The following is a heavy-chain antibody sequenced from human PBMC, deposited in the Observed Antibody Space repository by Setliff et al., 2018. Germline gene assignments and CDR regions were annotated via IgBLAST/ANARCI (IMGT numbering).Heavy chain of an antibody. V-gene: IGHV3-30*07. J-gene: IGHJ6*03. CDR3: AKLRYYYDSSGYYYRFDYFYYYMDV. D-gene: IGHD3-22*01. CDR1: GFTFRNYT. CDR2: ISYGEIKK. Sequence: PGGSLRLSCAASGFTFRNYTIHWVRQAPGKGPEWVTIISYGEIKKHYADSMKGRFTISRDSSKNTLYLQMNSLRAEDTAVYYCAKLRYYYDSSGYYYRFDYFYYYMDVWGKGTTVTVSS.